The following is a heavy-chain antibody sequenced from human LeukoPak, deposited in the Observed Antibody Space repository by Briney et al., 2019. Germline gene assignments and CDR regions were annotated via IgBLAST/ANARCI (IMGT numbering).Heavy chain of an antibody. V-gene: IGHV3-23*01. Sequence: GGSLSLSCAASGFTFSTYAMNWVRQAPGKGLEWVSSITGSGSSTYYADSVKGRFTISRDNSKNTLYLQMNSLRAEDTAVYYCAKDLGYYDSYGSWGQGTLVTVSS. CDR1: GFTFSTYA. D-gene: IGHD3-22*01. CDR3: AKDLGYYDSYGS. CDR2: ITGSGSST. J-gene: IGHJ4*02.